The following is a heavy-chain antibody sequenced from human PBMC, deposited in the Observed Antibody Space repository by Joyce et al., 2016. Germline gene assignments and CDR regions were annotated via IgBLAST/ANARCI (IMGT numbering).Heavy chain of an antibody. Sequence: QVQLVESGGGVGQPGRSLTLSCAASGFSFSQFSMVWIRQAPGKVLECAAVMSSDGRNKYYADSAKGRVIISRDNSKNTLNLQMTGLRSDDTGVYYCARGTTVTRMGNWFDPWGQGTLVTVSS. CDR1: GFSFSQFS. D-gene: IGHD4-17*01. CDR2: MSSDGRNK. V-gene: IGHV3-30-3*01. J-gene: IGHJ5*02. CDR3: ARGTTVTRMGNWFDP.